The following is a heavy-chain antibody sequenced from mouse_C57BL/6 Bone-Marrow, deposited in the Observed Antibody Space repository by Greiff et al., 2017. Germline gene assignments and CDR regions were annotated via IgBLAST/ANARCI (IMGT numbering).Heavy chain of an antibody. Sequence: QVQLQQSGAELVRPGASVTLSCKASGYTFTDYEMHWVKQTPVHGLEWIGAIDPETGGTAYNQKFKGKDILTADKSSSTAYMDLRSLTSEDSTVYYCTRLDDYAYWGQGTMVTVSA. CDR2: IDPETGGT. CDR1: GYTFTDYE. D-gene: IGHD2-4*01. V-gene: IGHV1-15*01. CDR3: TRLDDYAY. J-gene: IGHJ3*01.